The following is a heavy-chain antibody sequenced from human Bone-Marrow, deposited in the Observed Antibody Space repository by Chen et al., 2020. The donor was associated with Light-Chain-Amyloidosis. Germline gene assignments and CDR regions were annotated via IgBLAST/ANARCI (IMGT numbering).Heavy chain of an antibody. CDR1: GLTFSNYA. J-gene: IGHJ4*02. CDR3: ARAPTSVAPPYFFDY. CDR2: IRGGGAGT. Sequence: EVQLSESGGGLVQPGGSLRLSCAASGLTFSNYAMNWVRQAPGKGLECVSTIRGGGAGTYYADSVRGRFTISRDNSKNTLYLQMNSLRAEDTAVYYCARAPTSVAPPYFFDYWGQGILVAVSS. V-gene: IGHV3-23*01.